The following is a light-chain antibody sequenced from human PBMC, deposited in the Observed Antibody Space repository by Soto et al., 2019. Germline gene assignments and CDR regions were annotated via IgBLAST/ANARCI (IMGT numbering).Light chain of an antibody. CDR2: DAS. Sequence: IVLTHSPGTLCFSPGEIATLSFRASQNVDTKYLAWYQFKPGQAPRIIIYDASTRATGIPARFRGSGSGTEFTLTISSLQSEDFAVYHCMQALQTPPTFGQGTKVDIK. J-gene: IGKJ1*01. CDR3: MQALQTPPT. CDR1: QNVDTKY. V-gene: IGKV3-15*01.